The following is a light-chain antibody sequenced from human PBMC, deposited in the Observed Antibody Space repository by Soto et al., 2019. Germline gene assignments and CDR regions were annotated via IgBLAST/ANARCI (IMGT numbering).Light chain of an antibody. CDR1: SGHSSYI. Sequence: QSVLTQSSSASASLGSXXKLTCTLSSGHSSYIIAWHQQQPGKAPRYLMKLEGSGSYNKGSGVPDRFSGSSSGADRYLTISTLQFEDEADYYCETWDSNTHTVFGGGTKLTVL. CDR2: LEGSGSY. V-gene: IGLV4-60*02. J-gene: IGLJ3*02. CDR3: ETWDSNTHTV.